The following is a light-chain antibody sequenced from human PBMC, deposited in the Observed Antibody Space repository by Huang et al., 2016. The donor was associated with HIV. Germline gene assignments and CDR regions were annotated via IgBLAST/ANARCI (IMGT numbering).Light chain of an antibody. CDR1: QNITKS. CDR3: QQSLSVPRT. CDR2: TAP. J-gene: IGKJ1*01. Sequence: DIQMTQSPPSLSASVGGRVTFACRANQNITKSLNWYQQKPGKAPKLLIYTAPTLESGVPSRFIVSGSGSLFTLSITNLQPEDFATYYCQQSLSVPRTFGRGTTLEIK. V-gene: IGKV1-39*01.